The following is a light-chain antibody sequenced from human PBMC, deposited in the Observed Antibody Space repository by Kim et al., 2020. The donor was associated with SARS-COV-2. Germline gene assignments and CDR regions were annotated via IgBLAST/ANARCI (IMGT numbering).Light chain of an antibody. V-gene: IGKV3-11*01. J-gene: IGKJ1*01. CDR2: DAS. Sequence: EIVLTQSPATLSLSPGERATLSCRASQSVSSYLAWYQQKPGQAPRLLIQDASNRATGNPARCSGSGSGTDFTLTISSLEPEDLAVYYGEQRSTWTFGQGTKGDIK. CDR3: EQRSTWT. CDR1: QSVSSY.